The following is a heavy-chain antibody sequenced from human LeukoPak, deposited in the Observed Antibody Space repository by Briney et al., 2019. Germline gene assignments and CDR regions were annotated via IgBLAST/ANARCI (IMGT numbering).Heavy chain of an antibody. CDR2: IIPILGIA. CDR1: GGTFSSYA. J-gene: IGHJ4*02. D-gene: IGHD6-13*01. V-gene: IGHV1-69*04. Sequence: SVKDSCKASGGTFSSYAISWVRQAPGQGLEWMGRIIPILGIANYAQKFQGRVTITADKSTSTAYMELSSLRSEDTAVYYCARGEHIAAAGPDFDYWGQGTLVTVSS. CDR3: ARGEHIAAAGPDFDY.